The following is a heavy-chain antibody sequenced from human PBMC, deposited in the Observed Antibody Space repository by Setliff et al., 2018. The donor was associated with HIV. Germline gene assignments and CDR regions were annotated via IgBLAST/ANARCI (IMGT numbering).Heavy chain of an antibody. D-gene: IGHD2-2*02. CDR3: AKGVKYLGP. J-gene: IGHJ5*02. CDR1: GFSVSGNY. Sequence: GGSLRLSCEASGFSVSGNYMTWVRQAPGKGLEWVSVTYYVGTTNYADSVKGRFTVSRDTSKNTLYLQMDSLRPEDTAVYYCAKGVKYLGPWGQGTLVTVSS. V-gene: IGHV3-66*02. CDR2: TYYVGTT.